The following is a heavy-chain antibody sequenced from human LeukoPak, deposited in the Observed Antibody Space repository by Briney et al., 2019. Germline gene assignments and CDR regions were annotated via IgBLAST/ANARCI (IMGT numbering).Heavy chain of an antibody. V-gene: IGHV3-48*03. CDR1: GFTFSSYE. Sequence: GGSLRLSCAASGFTFSSYEMNWVRQAPGKGLEWVSYISSSGSTIYYADSVRGRFTISRDNAENSLYLQMNSLRAEDTALYYCARGGTLGIFGVVLRMDVWGKGTTVTVSS. CDR3: ARGGTLGIFGVVLRMDV. D-gene: IGHD3-3*01. CDR2: ISSSGSTI. J-gene: IGHJ6*04.